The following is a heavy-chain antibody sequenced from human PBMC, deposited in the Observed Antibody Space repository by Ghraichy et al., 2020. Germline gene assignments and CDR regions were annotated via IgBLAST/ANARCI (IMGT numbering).Heavy chain of an antibody. Sequence: GGSLRLSCAASGFTFGSSAMSWVRQAPGKGLEWLSAITHNSVDIYYADSVKGRFTISRDNSKNTLFLQMNSLRVGDTAVYYCAKDADWLPCHYWGQGTLVTVSS. CDR3: AKDADWLPCHY. J-gene: IGHJ4*02. D-gene: IGHD3/OR15-3a*01. CDR2: ITHNSVDI. V-gene: IGHV3-23*01. CDR1: GFTFGSSA.